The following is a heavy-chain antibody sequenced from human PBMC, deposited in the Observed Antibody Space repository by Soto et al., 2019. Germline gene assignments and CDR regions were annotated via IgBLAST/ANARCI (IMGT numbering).Heavy chain of an antibody. Sequence: GGSLRLSCAASGFTFDDYTMHWVRQAPGKGLEWVSLISWDGGSTYYADSVKGRFTISRDNSKNSLYLQMNSLRTEDTALYYCAKDGSGRYYDSSGYYYYYYGMNVWGKETTVTVSS. J-gene: IGHJ6*04. V-gene: IGHV3-43*01. D-gene: IGHD3-22*01. CDR2: ISWDGGST. CDR1: GFTFDDYT. CDR3: AKDGSGRYYDSSGYYYYYYGMNV.